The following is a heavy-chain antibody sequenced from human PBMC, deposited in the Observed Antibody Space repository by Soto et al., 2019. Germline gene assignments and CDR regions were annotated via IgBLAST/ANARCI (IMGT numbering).Heavy chain of an antibody. J-gene: IGHJ6*02. V-gene: IGHV3-30*18. D-gene: IGHD3-10*01. CDR3: AKDDSAWFGELSPALRGYGMDV. Sequence: QVQLVESGGGVVQPGRSLRLSCAASGFTFSSYGMHWVRQAPGKGLEWVAVISYDGSNKYYADSVKGRFTISRDNSKNTLYLQMNSLRAEDTAVYYCAKDDSAWFGELSPALRGYGMDVWGQGTTVTVSS. CDR2: ISYDGSNK. CDR1: GFTFSSYG.